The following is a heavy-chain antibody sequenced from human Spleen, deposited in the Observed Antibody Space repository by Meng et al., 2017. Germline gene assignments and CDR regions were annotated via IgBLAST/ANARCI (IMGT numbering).Heavy chain of an antibody. V-gene: IGHV4-34*01. CDR3: AIDYDFWNGYYRGFDP. J-gene: IGHJ5*02. Sequence: QVQLQQWGAGLLKPSETLSLTCAVYGGSFSGYFWSWIRQPPGKGLEWIGEINHYGSTKYNPSLQSRVTISVDTAKNQFSLKLISVTAADTAMYYCAIDYDFWNGYYRGFDPWGQGTLVTVSS. D-gene: IGHD3-3*01. CDR1: GGSFSGYF. CDR2: INHYGST.